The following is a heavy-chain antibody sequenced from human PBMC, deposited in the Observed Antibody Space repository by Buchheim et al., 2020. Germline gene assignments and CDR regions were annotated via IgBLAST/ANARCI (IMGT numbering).Heavy chain of an antibody. J-gene: IGHJ4*02. Sequence: QITLKESGPTLVKPTQTLTLTCTFSGFSFSTCGVGVGWIRQPPGKALEWLEIIYWDDDKRYSPSLKSSLTSTKDTSKNHVVITMTNMDPVDTATYYCAHRRRSIAAVYWGQGTL. CDR1: GFSFSTCGVG. V-gene: IGHV2-5*02. CDR3: AHRRRSIAAVY. D-gene: IGHD6-25*01. CDR2: IYWDDDK.